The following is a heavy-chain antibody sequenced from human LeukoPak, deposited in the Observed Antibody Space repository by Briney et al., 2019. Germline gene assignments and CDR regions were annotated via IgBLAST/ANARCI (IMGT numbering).Heavy chain of an antibody. CDR1: CYYISSGYY. J-gene: IGHJ5*02. CDR3: ARQAIAATGNWFDP. D-gene: IGHD2-15*01. V-gene: IGHV4-38-2*01. CDR2: IYHSGST. Sequence: SETLSLTCAVSCYYISSGYYWGWIRQPPGKGLEWIGSIYHSGSTYYNPSLKSRVTISVDTSKNQFSLKVSSVTAADTAVYYCARQAIAATGNWFDPWGQGTLVTVSS.